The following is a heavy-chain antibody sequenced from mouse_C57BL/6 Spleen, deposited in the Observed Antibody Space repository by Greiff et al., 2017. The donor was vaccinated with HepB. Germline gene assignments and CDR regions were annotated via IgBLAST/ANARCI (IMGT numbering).Heavy chain of an antibody. J-gene: IGHJ2*01. V-gene: IGHV1-80*01. CDR2: IYPGDGDT. CDR1: GYAFSSYW. CDR3: ARHRTAVVAPYFDY. D-gene: IGHD1-1*01. Sequence: VQLQESGAELVKPGASVKISCKASGYAFSSYWMNWVKQRPGKGLEWIGQIYPGDGDTNYNGKFKGKATLTADKSSSTAYMQLSSLTSEDSAVYFCARHRTAVVAPYFDYWGQGTTLTVSS.